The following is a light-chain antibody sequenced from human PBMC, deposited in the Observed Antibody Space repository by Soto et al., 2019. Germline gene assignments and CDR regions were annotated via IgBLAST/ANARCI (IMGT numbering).Light chain of an antibody. J-gene: IGLJ2*01. CDR2: DVS. CDR1: SSDVGGYNY. CDR3: SSYAGSNVV. Sequence: QSALTQPPSASGSPGQSVTISCTGTSSDVGGYNYVSWYQQHPGKAPKLMIYDVSKRPSGVSDRFSGSKSGNTASLTVSGLQAEDEADYYCSSYAGSNVVFGGGTKLTVL. V-gene: IGLV2-8*01.